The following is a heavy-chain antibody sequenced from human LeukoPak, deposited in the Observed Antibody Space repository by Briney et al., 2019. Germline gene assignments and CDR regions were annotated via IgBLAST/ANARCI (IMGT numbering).Heavy chain of an antibody. J-gene: IGHJ4*02. CDR3: AREFYYYDSSGYYRWVDY. V-gene: IGHV4-4*07. Sequence: SETLSLTCTVSGGSISSYYWSWIRQPAGKGLEWIGRIYTSGSTNYNPSPKSRVTMSVDTSKNQFSLKLSSVTAADTAVYYCAREFYYYDSSGYYRWVDYWGQGTLVTVSS. CDR1: GGSISSYY. CDR2: IYTSGST. D-gene: IGHD3-22*01.